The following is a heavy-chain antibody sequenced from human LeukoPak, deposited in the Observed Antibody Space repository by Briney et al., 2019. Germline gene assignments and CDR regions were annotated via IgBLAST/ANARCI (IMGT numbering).Heavy chain of an antibody. CDR1: GLTFSSYW. CDR3: ARENSSSPTGLYYYYYMDV. J-gene: IGHJ6*03. Sequence: AGGSLRLSCAASGLTFSSYWMSWVRQAPGKGREWVANIKQDGSEKYYVDSVKGRFTISRDNAKSSLYLQMNSLRAEDTAVYYCARENSSSPTGLYYYYYMDVWGKGTTVTVSS. V-gene: IGHV3-7*01. CDR2: IKQDGSEK. D-gene: IGHD6-6*01.